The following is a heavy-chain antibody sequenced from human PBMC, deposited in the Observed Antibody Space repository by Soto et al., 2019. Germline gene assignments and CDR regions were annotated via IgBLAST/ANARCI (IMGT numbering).Heavy chain of an antibody. Sequence: GASLKRSDKGPVYSYSRYWCGWFRQKPGKGLEWMGIIYPGDSDIKYSPSFQGQVTFSADKSISTAYLQWSSLKASDTAMYYCARGSHRAPVPKGVRQYYYHRLDVWVQGTTVTVSS. CDR1: VYSYSRYW. D-gene: IGHD2-2*01. CDR3: ARGSHRAPVPKGVRQYYYHRLDV. J-gene: IGHJ6*02. CDR2: IYPGDSDI. V-gene: IGHV5-51*01.